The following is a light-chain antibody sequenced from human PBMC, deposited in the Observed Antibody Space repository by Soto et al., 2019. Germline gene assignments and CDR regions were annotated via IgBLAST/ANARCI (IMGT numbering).Light chain of an antibody. CDR1: QSVSSY. J-gene: IGKJ1*01. CDR2: GAS. Sequence: EIVLTQSPGSLSLSPGERATLSCRASQSVSSYLAWYQQKPGQAPRPLIYGASSRASGVPDRFSGSGFGTDFTLPISRLEPEDFAVYYCQQYNSPPRTFGQGTNVEIK. V-gene: IGKV3-20*01. CDR3: QQYNSPPRT.